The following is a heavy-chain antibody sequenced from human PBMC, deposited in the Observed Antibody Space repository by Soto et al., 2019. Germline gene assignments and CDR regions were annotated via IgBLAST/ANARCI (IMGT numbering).Heavy chain of an antibody. CDR3: ARVSFESGSYFSFPAPTRASWSFDY. V-gene: IGHV4-4*02. Sequence: PSETLSLPCDVFGDSIGSRNWWSCVRQSPEIGLEWIGEIFHTGTTNYNPSLKSRVTISLESKSQFSLRLRSVTAADTGVYYCARVSFESGSYFSFPAPTRASWSFDYWGQGTLVTVS. CDR1: GDSIGSRNW. J-gene: IGHJ4*02. CDR2: IFHTGTT. D-gene: IGHD3-10*01.